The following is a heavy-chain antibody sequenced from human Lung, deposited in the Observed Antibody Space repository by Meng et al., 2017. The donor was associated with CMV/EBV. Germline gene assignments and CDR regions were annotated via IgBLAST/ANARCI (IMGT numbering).Heavy chain of an antibody. Sequence: GGSXRLXCTASGFIFSDYSMSWVRQAPGKGLEWVSSISSSSIHIYYADSTKGRFTISRDNAKKSLYLQMNSLRAEDTAVYYCARGRGYCSSTNCYQNFDYWGQGTLVTVSS. J-gene: IGHJ4*02. CDR2: ISSSSIHI. CDR1: GFIFSDYS. CDR3: ARGRGYCSSTNCYQNFDY. D-gene: IGHD2-2*01. V-gene: IGHV3-21*01.